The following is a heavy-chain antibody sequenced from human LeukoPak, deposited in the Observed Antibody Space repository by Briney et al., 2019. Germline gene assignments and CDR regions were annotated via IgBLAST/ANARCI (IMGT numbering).Heavy chain of an antibody. J-gene: IGHJ3*02. CDR2: IYGGGST. Sequence: PGGSLRLSCAASGFTVSSNYMSWVRQAPGKGLEWVSVIYGGGSTHYADSVKGRFTISRDNAKNTLYLQMNSLRTEDTAVYYCARPETQYSSGLDGFDIWGQGTMVTVSS. D-gene: IGHD6-19*01. V-gene: IGHV3-53*01. CDR3: ARPETQYSSGLDGFDI. CDR1: GFTVSSNY.